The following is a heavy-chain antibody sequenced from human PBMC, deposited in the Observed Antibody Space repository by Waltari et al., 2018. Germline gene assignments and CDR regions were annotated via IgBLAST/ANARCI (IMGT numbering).Heavy chain of an antibody. CDR3: ARHPEQLVGYWYFDL. Sequence: QVQLQDAGPGLVKPSETLSLTCDVSGYSISSGSYWGWIRQPPGKGLEWIGSIYHSGGTYQNPSLKSRLTISLDTSKNQFSLKLSSVTAADTAVFYCARHPEQLVGYWYFDLWGRGTLVTVSS. V-gene: IGHV4-38-2*01. D-gene: IGHD6-6*01. CDR1: GYSISSGSY. J-gene: IGHJ2*01. CDR2: IYHSGGT.